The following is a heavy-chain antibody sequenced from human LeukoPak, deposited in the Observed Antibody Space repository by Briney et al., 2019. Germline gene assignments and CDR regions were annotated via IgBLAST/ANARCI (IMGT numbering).Heavy chain of an antibody. V-gene: IGHV1-46*01. CDR2: INPSGGST. CDR3: AREVGATSDY. CDR1: GGTFSSYA. Sequence: ASVKVSCKASGGTFSSYAISWVRQAPGQGLEWMGIINPSGGSTSYAQKFQGRVTMTRDTSTSTVYMELSSLRSEDTAVYYCAREVGATSDYWGQGTLVTVSS. J-gene: IGHJ4*02. D-gene: IGHD1-26*01.